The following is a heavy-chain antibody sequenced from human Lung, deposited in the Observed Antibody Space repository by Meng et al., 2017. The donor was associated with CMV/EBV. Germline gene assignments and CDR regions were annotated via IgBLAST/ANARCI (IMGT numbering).Heavy chain of an antibody. J-gene: IGHJ4*02. CDR3: ARGGSVGYCRDSACWGYLDY. V-gene: IGHV4-59*12. Sequence: SQTXSLTXTVSGVAISGYYWSWVRQPPGSGLEWIAYIYYSGSTTYNPSLKSRVTVSLDLSKNQFSLKLNSVIAADTAVYYCARGGSVGYCRDSACWGYLDYWGQGALVTVSS. CDR1: GVAISGYY. D-gene: IGHD2-15*01. CDR2: IYYSGST.